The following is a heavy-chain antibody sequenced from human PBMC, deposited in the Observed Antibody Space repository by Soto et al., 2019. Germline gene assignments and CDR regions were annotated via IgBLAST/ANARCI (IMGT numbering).Heavy chain of an antibody. CDR1: GGYVSSGNYY. D-gene: IGHD1-1*01. J-gene: IGHJ3*02. V-gene: IGHV4-34*01. CDR3: ARVEWGTATTVVDAFDI. Sequence: QEQLQQWGAGLLKPSETLSLTCAVYGGYVSSGNYYWSWIRQPPGKGLEWIGEMSHSGGTHFNPSLKSRVTISVATSKNQFSLKMSSVTAADTALYYCARVEWGTATTVVDAFDIWGPGTMVTVSS. CDR2: MSHSGGT.